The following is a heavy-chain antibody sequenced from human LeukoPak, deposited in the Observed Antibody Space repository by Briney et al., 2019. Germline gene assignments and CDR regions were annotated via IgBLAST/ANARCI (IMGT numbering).Heavy chain of an antibody. D-gene: IGHD3-10*01. J-gene: IGHJ6*02. CDR1: GYTFTSYY. Sequence: ASVKVSCKASGYTFTSYYMHWVRQAPGQGLEWMGIINPSGGSTSYAQKFQGRVTMTRDTSTSTVYMELSSLRSEDTAVYYCARDKNHMVRANYYYYGMDVWGQGTTVTVSS. V-gene: IGHV1-46*01. CDR2: INPSGGST. CDR3: ARDKNHMVRANYYYYGMDV.